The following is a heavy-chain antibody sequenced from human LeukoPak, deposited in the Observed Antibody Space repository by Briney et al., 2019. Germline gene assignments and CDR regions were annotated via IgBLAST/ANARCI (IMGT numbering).Heavy chain of an antibody. J-gene: IGHJ4*02. CDR2: INPNSGGT. Sequence: ASVKVSCKASGYTFTGYYMHWVRQAPGQGLEWMGWINPNSGGTNYAQKFQGRVTMTRDTSISTAYMELSRLRSDDTAVYYCARDRGYYYGSGSYCPFDYWGQGTLVTVSS. CDR1: GYTFTGYY. V-gene: IGHV1-2*02. CDR3: ARDRGYYYGSGSYCPFDY. D-gene: IGHD3-10*01.